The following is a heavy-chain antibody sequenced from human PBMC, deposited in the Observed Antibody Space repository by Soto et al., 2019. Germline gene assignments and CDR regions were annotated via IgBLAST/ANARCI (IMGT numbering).Heavy chain of an antibody. CDR2: IYYSGST. V-gene: IGHV4-59*01. CDR3: ARADYDSSGYYQYYFDY. J-gene: IGHJ4*02. CDR1: GGSISSYY. D-gene: IGHD3-22*01. Sequence: SETLSLTCTVSGGSISSYYWSWIRQPPGKGLEWIGYIYYSGSTNYNPSLKSRVTISVDTSKNQFSLKLSSVTAADTAVYYCARADYDSSGYYQYYFDYWGQGTLVTVSS.